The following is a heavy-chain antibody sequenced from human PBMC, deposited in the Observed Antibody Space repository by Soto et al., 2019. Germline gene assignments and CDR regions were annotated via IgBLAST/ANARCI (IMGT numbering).Heavy chain of an antibody. D-gene: IGHD3-10*01. Sequence: QITLKESGPTLVNPTQTLTLTCTFSGFSLSTSGVGVGWIRQPPGKALEWLALIYWNDDKRYSPSLKSRLTITKDTSKNQVVLTMTNMDPVDTATYYCAHGSTYGSGRDWFDPWGQGTLVTVSS. CDR3: AHGSTYGSGRDWFDP. CDR2: IYWNDDK. V-gene: IGHV2-5*01. J-gene: IGHJ5*02. CDR1: GFSLSTSGVG.